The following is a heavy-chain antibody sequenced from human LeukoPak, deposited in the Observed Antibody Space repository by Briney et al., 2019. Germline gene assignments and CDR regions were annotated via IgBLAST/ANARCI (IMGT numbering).Heavy chain of an antibody. D-gene: IGHD4-23*01. V-gene: IGHV3-48*02. J-gene: IGHJ4*02. CDR1: GFTFSAYS. CDR2: ISSIT. Sequence: PGGSLRLSCAASGFTFSAYSMGWVRQAPGKGLEWVSYISSITYYADSVRGRLTVSRDDAKSSLHLQMNSLRDEDTAVYFCARDGPYGGNEFDYWGQGTLVTVSS. CDR3: ARDGPYGGNEFDY.